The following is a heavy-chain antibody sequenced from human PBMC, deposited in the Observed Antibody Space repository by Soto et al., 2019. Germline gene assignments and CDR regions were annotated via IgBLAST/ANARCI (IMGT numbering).Heavy chain of an antibody. CDR1: GFTFTSSA. J-gene: IGHJ6*02. V-gene: IGHV1-58*01. CDR2: IVVGSGNT. Sequence: QMQLVQSGPEVKKPGTSVKVSCKASGFTFTSSAVQWVRQARGQRLEWIGWIVVGSGNTNYAQKFQERVTITRDMSTSTAYMELSSLRSEDTAVYYCAAGSCYSYYYYYGMDVWGQGTTVTVSS. CDR3: AAGSCYSYYYYYGMDV. D-gene: IGHD3-3*01.